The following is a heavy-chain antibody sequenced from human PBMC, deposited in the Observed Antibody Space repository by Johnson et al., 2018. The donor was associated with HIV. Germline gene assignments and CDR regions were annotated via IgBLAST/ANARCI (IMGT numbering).Heavy chain of an antibody. D-gene: IGHD3-22*01. CDR3: TTGETYYYDSSGYYGDAFDI. CDR2: ISGSGGST. Sequence: VQLVESGGGLVQPGGSLRLSCAASGFTFSSYAMSWVRQAPGKGLEWASAISGSGGSTYYADSVRGRFTISRDNSKNTLYLQMNSLRAEDTAVYYCTTGETYYYDSSGYYGDAFDIWGQGTMVTVSS. J-gene: IGHJ3*02. V-gene: IGHV3-23*04. CDR1: GFTFSSYA.